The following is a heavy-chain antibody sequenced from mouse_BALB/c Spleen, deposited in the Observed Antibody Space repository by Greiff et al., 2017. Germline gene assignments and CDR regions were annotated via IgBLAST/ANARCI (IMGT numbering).Heavy chain of an antibody. CDR3: ARHGGNYERVWFAY. CDR1: GFTFSSYG. D-gene: IGHD2-1*01. V-gene: IGHV5-6*01. CDR2: ISSGGSYT. Sequence: EVQRVESGGDLVKPGGSLKLSCAASGFTFSSYGMSWVRQTPDKRLEWVATISSGGSYTYYPDSVKGRFTISRDNAKNTLYLQMSSLKSEDTAMYYCARHGGNYERVWFAYWGQGTLVTVSA. J-gene: IGHJ3*01.